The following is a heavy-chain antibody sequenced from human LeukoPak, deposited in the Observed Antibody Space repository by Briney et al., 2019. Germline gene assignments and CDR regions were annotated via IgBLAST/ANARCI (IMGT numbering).Heavy chain of an antibody. CDR1: GYSFTSYW. Sequence: GESLKISCKGSGYSFTSYWIGWVRQMPGKGLEWMGIIYPGDSDTRYSPSFQGQVTISADKSISAAYLQRGSLKASDTAMYYCARLWAGSSAAPFDYWGQGTLVTVSS. D-gene: IGHD6-6*01. J-gene: IGHJ4*02. CDR3: ARLWAGSSAAPFDY. CDR2: IYPGDSDT. V-gene: IGHV5-51*01.